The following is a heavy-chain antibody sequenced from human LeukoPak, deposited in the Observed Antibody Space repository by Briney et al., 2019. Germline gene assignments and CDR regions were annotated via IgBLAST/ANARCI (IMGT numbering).Heavy chain of an antibody. V-gene: IGHV4-59*08. CDR1: GGSLSSYY. D-gene: IGHD1-26*01. J-gene: IGHJ4*02. CDR3: ARLGSGSYSHYFDY. CDR2: IYYSGST. Sequence: SETLSLTCSVSGGSLSSYYWSWIRQPPGKGLEWIGYIYYSGSTNYNPSLKSRVTISVDTSKNQFSLKLSSVTAADTAVYYCARLGSGSYSHYFDYWGQGTLVTVSS.